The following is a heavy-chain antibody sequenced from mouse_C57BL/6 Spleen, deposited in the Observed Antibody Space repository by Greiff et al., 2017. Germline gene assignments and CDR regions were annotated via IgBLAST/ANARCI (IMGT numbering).Heavy chain of an antibody. Sequence: EVLLVESEGGLVQPGSSMKLSCTASGFTFSDYYMAWVRQVPEKGLEWVANINYDGSSTYYLDSLKSRFIISRDNAKNILYLQMSSLKSEDTATYYCARVNGYSLYAMDYWGQGTSVTVSS. CDR1: GFTFSDYY. CDR2: INYDGSST. D-gene: IGHD2-3*01. CDR3: ARVNGYSLYAMDY. J-gene: IGHJ4*01. V-gene: IGHV5-16*01.